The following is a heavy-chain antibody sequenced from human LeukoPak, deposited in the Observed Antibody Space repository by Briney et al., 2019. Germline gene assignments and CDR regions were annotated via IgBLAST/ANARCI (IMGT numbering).Heavy chain of an antibody. CDR3: ARHRYSGYDWAFDY. J-gene: IGHJ4*02. CDR2: IIPIYGTP. Sequence: SVKVSCKASGGTLSGYAISWVRQAPGQGLEWMGGIIPIYGTPHSAQKFQGRVTITTDESTSTAFMDLSSLRSEDTAVYYCARHRYSGYDWAFDYWGQGTLVTVSS. V-gene: IGHV1-69*05. CDR1: GGTLSGYA. D-gene: IGHD5-12*01.